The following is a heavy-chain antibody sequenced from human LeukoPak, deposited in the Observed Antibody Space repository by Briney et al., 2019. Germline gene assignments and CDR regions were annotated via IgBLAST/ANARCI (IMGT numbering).Heavy chain of an antibody. V-gene: IGHV3-66*01. CDR1: GFTVSSNY. Sequence: PGGSLRLSCAASGFTVSSNYMSWVRQAPGKGLEWVSVIYSGGSTYYADSVKGRFTISRDNSKNTLYLQMNSLRAEDTAVYYCARDKSMVRGVILFDYWGQGTLVTVSS. D-gene: IGHD3-10*01. CDR3: ARDKSMVRGVILFDY. J-gene: IGHJ4*02. CDR2: IYSGGST.